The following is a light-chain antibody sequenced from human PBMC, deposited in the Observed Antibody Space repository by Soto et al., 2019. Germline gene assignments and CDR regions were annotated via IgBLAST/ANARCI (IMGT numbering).Light chain of an antibody. CDR1: QGIRNY. Sequence: IQLTQSPSSLSASVGDRVTITCRASQGIRNYLAWYQQKPGKAPNLLIFAASTLHAGVPSRFSGSGSETDFTLTISNLQPVDSATYFCQHLLSYPLTFGGGTRVEI. J-gene: IGKJ4*01. CDR3: QHLLSYPLT. CDR2: AAS. V-gene: IGKV1-9*01.